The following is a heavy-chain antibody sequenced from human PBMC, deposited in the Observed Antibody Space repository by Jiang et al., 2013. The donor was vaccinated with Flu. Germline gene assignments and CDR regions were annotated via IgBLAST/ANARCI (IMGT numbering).Heavy chain of an antibody. CDR2: INHGGST. CDR3: ARGGVVVVVAATPHYWYFDL. J-gene: IGHJ2*01. D-gene: IGHD2-15*01. V-gene: IGHV4-34*01. Sequence: LLKPSETLSLTCGVYDGSFRGYFWSWIRQSPGKGLEWIGEINHGGSTNYNPSLKSRVTISVDTSKKQISLNLSSVTAADTAVYYCARGGVVVVVAATPHYWYFDLWGRGTPVAVSS. CDR1: DGSFRGYF.